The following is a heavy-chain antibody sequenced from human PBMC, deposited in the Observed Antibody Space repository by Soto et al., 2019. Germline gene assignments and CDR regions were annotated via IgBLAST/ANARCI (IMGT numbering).Heavy chain of an antibody. CDR1: GFTVKNNY. CDR2: IYSDGST. Sequence: GGSLRLSCAASGFTVKNNYMGWVRQAPGKGLKWVSVIYSDGSTYYADSVKGRFTISRDNSKNTLYLQMNSLRAEDTAVYYCARAPSGNYYFDSWGQGTLVTVSS. CDR3: ARAPSGNYYFDS. V-gene: IGHV3-53*01. J-gene: IGHJ4*02. D-gene: IGHD1-26*01.